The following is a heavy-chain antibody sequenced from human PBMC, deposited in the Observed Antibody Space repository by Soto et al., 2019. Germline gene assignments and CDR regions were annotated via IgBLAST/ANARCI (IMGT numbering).Heavy chain of an antibody. D-gene: IGHD4-17*01. CDR2: IYSGGST. CDR3: ARLGHDYGGYFDY. J-gene: IGHJ4*02. CDR1: GFTVSNNY. Sequence: GGSLRLSCAASGFTVSNNYMSWVRQAPGKGLEWVSVIYSGGSTYYPDSVKGRFTISRDNSKNTLYLQMNSLRAEDTAVYYCARLGHDYGGYFDYWGQGTLVTVSS. V-gene: IGHV3-53*01.